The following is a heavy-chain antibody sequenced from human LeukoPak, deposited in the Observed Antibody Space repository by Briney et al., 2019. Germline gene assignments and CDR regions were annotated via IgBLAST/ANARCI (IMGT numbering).Heavy chain of an antibody. CDR1: GYTFTFYY. J-gene: IGHJ3*01. V-gene: IGHV1-2*02. CDR3: ARVGFERPRSSITVVRGVIRPNAFDL. CDR2: INPNSGDT. Sequence: ASVKVSCKASGYTFTFYYMHWVRQAPGQGLEWMGRINPNSGDTKYAQNFQGRVTMTRDTSIDTAYMELSSLRSDDTAVYYCARVGFERPRSSITVVRGVIRPNAFDLWGQGTMVTVSS. D-gene: IGHD3-10*01.